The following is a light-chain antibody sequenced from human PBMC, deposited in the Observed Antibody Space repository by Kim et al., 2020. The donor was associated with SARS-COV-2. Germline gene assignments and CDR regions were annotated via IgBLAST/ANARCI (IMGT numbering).Light chain of an antibody. Sequence: VSPGQTASITCSGDKLGDKYACWYQQKPGQSPVLVIYQDSKRPSGIPERFSGSNSGNTATLTISGTQAMDEADYYCQAWDSSSVVFSGGTQLTVL. CDR1: KLGDKY. J-gene: IGLJ2*01. V-gene: IGLV3-1*01. CDR2: QDS. CDR3: QAWDSSSVV.